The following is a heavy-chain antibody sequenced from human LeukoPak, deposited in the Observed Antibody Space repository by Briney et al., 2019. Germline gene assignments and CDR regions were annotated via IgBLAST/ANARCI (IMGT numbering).Heavy chain of an antibody. Sequence: PGTSLRLSCAASGFNFSSYAMHWVRQAPGEGLEWVGLISYGGIDKSYADSVKGRFTISRDSSKRTLYLQVNSLRAEDTAMYYCARESWSDSVAFDIWGLGTMVIVSS. CDR2: ISYGGIDK. J-gene: IGHJ3*02. D-gene: IGHD3-3*01. CDR1: GFNFSSYA. CDR3: ARESWSDSVAFDI. V-gene: IGHV3-30*04.